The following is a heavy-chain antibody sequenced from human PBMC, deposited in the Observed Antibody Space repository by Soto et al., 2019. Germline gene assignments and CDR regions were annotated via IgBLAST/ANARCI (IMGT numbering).Heavy chain of an antibody. V-gene: IGHV1-69*13. D-gene: IGHD1-1*01. Sequence: SGKVSCKTSGCTFNSYAISLLRQAPLQGLEGMGGIIAIFCTSNYAQKFQGRVTSTADDSTSTAYMELRSLRSEDTAVYYCARARNRRPQNRIDAFDIWGQGTMVTVSS. CDR1: GCTFNSYA. CDR2: IIAIFCTS. CDR3: ARARNRRPQNRIDAFDI. J-gene: IGHJ3*02.